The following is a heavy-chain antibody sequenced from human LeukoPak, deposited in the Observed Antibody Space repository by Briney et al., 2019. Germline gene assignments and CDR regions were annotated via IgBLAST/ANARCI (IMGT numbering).Heavy chain of an antibody. D-gene: IGHD6-19*01. CDR3: ARGYSSGWYGGPFDY. CDR2: IYYSGST. J-gene: IGHJ4*02. V-gene: IGHV4-39*07. Sequence: SETLSLTCTVSGGSISSSSYYWGWIRQPPGKGLEWIGSIYYSGSTYYNPSLKSRVTISVDTSKNQFSLKLSSVTAADTAVYYCARGYSSGWYGGPFDYWGQGTLVTVSS. CDR1: GGSISSSSYY.